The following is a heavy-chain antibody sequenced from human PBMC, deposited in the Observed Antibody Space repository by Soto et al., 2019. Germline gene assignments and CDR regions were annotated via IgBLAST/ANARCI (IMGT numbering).Heavy chain of an antibody. J-gene: IGHJ6*02. CDR2: IYPGDSDT. CDR1: GYSFTSYW. CDR3: ARLFCSSTNCIGHYYYGMDV. Sequence: GESLKISCKGSGYSFTSYWIGWVRQMPGRGLEWIVIIYPGDSDTRYSPSFQGQVTISADKSISTAYLQWSSLKASDTAIYYCARLFCSSTNCIGHYYYGMDVGGQGTTVTVSS. D-gene: IGHD2-2*01. V-gene: IGHV5-51*01.